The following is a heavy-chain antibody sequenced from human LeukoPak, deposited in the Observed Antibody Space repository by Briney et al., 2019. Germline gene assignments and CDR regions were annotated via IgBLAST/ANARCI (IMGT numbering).Heavy chain of an antibody. Sequence: SETLSFTCAVYGGSFSGYYWSWIRQPPGKGLEWIGEINHSGSTNYNPSLKSRVTISVDTSKNQFSLKLSSVTAADTAVYYCARGGTPERRGYYDSSGYYKLDYWGQGTLVTVSS. CDR1: GGSFSGYY. D-gene: IGHD3-22*01. V-gene: IGHV4-34*01. CDR3: ARGGTPERRGYYDSSGYYKLDY. CDR2: INHSGST. J-gene: IGHJ4*02.